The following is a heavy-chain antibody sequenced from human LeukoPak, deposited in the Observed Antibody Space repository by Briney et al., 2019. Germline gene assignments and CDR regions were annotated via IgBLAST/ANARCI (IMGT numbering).Heavy chain of an antibody. CDR2: ISWNSGSI. D-gene: IGHD3-22*01. CDR3: AKSDSSGYPLDY. CDR1: GFTFSNYA. V-gene: IGHV3-9*01. Sequence: PGGSLRLSCAVSGFTFSNYAMAWVRQTPGKGLEWVSGISWNSGSIGYADSVKGRFTISRDNAKNSLYLQMNSLRAEDTALYFCAKSDSSGYPLDYWGQGTLVTVSS. J-gene: IGHJ4*02.